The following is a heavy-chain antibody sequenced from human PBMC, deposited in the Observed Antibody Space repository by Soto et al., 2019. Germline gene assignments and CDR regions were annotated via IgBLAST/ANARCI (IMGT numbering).Heavy chain of an antibody. D-gene: IGHD6-13*01. J-gene: IGHJ4*02. CDR2: INQDGSKK. Sequence: EVQLVESGGGLVQPGGSLRLSCAASGFTSTSYWMHWVRQAPGKGLEWVANINQDGSKKYYVESVKGRFTISRDNAKSSVYLQMNSLRAEDTAVYFCARALAATDSLGGQGTLVTVSS. CDR3: ARALAATDSL. CDR1: GFTSTSYW. V-gene: IGHV3-7*01.